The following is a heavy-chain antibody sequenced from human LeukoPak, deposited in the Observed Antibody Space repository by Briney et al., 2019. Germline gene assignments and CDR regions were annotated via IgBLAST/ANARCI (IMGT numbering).Heavy chain of an antibody. D-gene: IGHD6-13*01. Sequence: GGSLRLSCAASGFTFSSYAMHWVRQAPGKGLEWVAVISYDGSNKYYADSVKGRFTISRDNSKNTLYLQMNSLRAEGTAVYYCAREGGSSAHFDYWGQGTLVTVSS. J-gene: IGHJ4*02. CDR1: GFTFSSYA. CDR3: AREGGSSAHFDY. CDR2: ISYDGSNK. V-gene: IGHV3-30-3*01.